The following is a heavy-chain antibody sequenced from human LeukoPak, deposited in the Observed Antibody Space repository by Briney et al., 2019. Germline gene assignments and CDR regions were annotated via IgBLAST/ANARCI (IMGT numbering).Heavy chain of an antibody. CDR2: IKQDGSEK. CDR3: AREGGLVYGQGDY. CDR1: GFTFSSYW. J-gene: IGHJ4*02. D-gene: IGHD2/OR15-2a*01. Sequence: GGSLRLSCAASGFTFSSYWMSWVRQAPGKGLEWVANIKQDGSEKYYVDSVKGRFTISRDNAKNSLYLQMNSLRAEDTAVYYCAREGGLVYGQGDYWGQGTLVTVSS. V-gene: IGHV3-7*01.